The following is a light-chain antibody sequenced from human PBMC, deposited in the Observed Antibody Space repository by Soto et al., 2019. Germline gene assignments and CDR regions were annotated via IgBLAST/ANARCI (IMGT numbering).Light chain of an antibody. Sequence: QSVLTQPASVSGSPGQSITISCTGTSSDVGTYNYVSWYQQHPGKAPKLMIYDVSYRPSGVSDRFSGSKSGNTASLTISGLPVEYKADYRFSSYRSSGTTLVFCGGTKLTVL. CDR3: SSYRSSGTTLV. V-gene: IGLV2-14*01. CDR1: SSDVGTYNY. J-gene: IGLJ2*01. CDR2: DVS.